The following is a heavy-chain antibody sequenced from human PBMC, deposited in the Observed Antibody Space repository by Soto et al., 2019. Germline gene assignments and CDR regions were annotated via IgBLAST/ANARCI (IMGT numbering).Heavy chain of an antibody. D-gene: IGHD2-21*02. CDR3: ARFQYTVVTPFDL. J-gene: IGHJ3*01. CDR2: IRYSGKT. V-gene: IGHV4-59*01. Sequence: QVQLQESGPGLVEPSETLSLTCTVSGGSLTNYFWTWIRQSPGKGREWIAYIRYSGKTDYNPSLKRRVTISLDTPKNQFSLKLTSVTAADMAMYYCARFQYTVVTPFDLWGQGTIVIVSS. CDR1: GGSLTNYF.